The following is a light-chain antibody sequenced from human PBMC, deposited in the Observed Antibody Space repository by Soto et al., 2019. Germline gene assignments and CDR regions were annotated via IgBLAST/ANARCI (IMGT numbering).Light chain of an antibody. V-gene: IGKV3-15*01. CDR2: GAS. CDR1: QSISSD. CDR3: QQYNKWPRT. Sequence: EIGMTQSPATLSVSPGERATLSCRASQSISSDVAWYQQKPGQAPRLLIYGASTTATGIPARFSGSGSGTEFTLTISSLQSEDFAVYNCQQYNKWPRTFGQGTKVDI. J-gene: IGKJ2*01.